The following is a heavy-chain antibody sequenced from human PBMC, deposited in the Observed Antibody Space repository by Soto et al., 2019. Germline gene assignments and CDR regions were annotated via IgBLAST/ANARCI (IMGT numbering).Heavy chain of an antibody. CDR2: ISHDGRNN. D-gene: IGHD2-15*01. V-gene: IGHV3-30*04. CDR1: GFTLSTYA. CDR3: ARDRDEDGGTSDAFDM. Sequence: QVQVVESGGGVVQPGRSLRLSCAASGFTLSTYAMHWVRQAPGKGLEWVAVISHDGRNNYYADSVKGRFTISRDNSKSTLSLQMNSLRPEDNAVYYCARDRDEDGGTSDAFDMWGQGTMVTVSS. J-gene: IGHJ3*02.